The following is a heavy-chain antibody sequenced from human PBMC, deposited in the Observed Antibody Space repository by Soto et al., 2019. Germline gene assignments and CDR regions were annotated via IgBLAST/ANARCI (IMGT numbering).Heavy chain of an antibody. Sequence: SETLSLTCTVSGGSVSSGGYYWSWIRQPPGKGLEWIAYMSYSGTTNYNPSLKSRVTISLDTSKNQFSLKLSSVTAADTAMYYCARAINFDFWSDSRTGYYFDYWGQGTLVTVS. V-gene: IGHV4-61*08. CDR2: MSYSGTT. D-gene: IGHD3-3*01. J-gene: IGHJ4*02. CDR1: GGSVSSGGYY. CDR3: ARAINFDFWSDSRTGYYFDY.